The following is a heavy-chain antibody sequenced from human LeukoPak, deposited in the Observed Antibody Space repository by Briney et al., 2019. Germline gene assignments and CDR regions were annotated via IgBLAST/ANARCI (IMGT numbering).Heavy chain of an antibody. D-gene: IGHD3-3*01. J-gene: IGHJ5*02. CDR3: ARGYDFWSALYIGGWFDP. CDR1: GGSFSGYY. CDR2: INHSGST. V-gene: IGHV4-34*01. Sequence: PSETLSLTCAVYGGSFSGYYWSWIRRPPGKGLEWIGEINHSGSTNYNPSLKSRVTISVDTSKNQFSLKLSSVTAADTAVYYCARGYDFWSALYIGGWFDPWGQGTLVTVSS.